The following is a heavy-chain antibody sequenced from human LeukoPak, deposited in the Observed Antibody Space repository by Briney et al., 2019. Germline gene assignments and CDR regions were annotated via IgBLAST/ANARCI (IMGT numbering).Heavy chain of an antibody. D-gene: IGHD1-26*01. CDR3: ARSGAYSTGFDY. Sequence: SETLSLTCTVSGGSMSSYYWSWIRQPAGKGLEWIGRSYTFGNTNYNPSLKSRVTISLDESRNQFPLKLSSVTAADTAVYYCARSGAYSTGFDYWGLGTLVTVSS. CDR1: GGSMSSYY. V-gene: IGHV4-4*07. CDR2: SYTFGNT. J-gene: IGHJ4*02.